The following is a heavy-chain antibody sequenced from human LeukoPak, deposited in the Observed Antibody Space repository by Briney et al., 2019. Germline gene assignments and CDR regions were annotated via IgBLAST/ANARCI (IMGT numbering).Heavy chain of an antibody. Sequence: ASVKVSCKASGGTFRCYAISWVRQAPRHGLEWMGGIIPIFGTANYAQKFQGRVTITADEATSTAYMELSSLRSEDTAVYYCARAGYSGSYYSVDYWGQGTLVTVSS. D-gene: IGHD1-26*01. CDR2: IIPIFGTA. V-gene: IGHV1-69*13. CDR3: ARAGYSGSYYSVDY. CDR1: GGTFRCYA. J-gene: IGHJ4*02.